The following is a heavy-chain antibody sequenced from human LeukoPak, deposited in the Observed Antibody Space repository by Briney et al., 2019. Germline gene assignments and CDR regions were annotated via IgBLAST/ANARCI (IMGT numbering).Heavy chain of an antibody. CDR2: IKQDGSEK. Sequence: GGSLRLSCAASGFTFSSYWMSWVRQAPGKGLEWVANIKQDGSEKYYVDSVKGRFTISRDNAKNTLYLQINSLRAEDTAVYYCAKSAVRGVPVLGNWGQGTLVTVSS. CDR1: GFTFSSYW. J-gene: IGHJ4*02. V-gene: IGHV3-7*01. CDR3: AKSAVRGVPVLGN. D-gene: IGHD3-3*01.